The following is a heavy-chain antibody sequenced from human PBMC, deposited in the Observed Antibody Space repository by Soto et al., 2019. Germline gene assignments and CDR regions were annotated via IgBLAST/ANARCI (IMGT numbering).Heavy chain of an antibody. D-gene: IGHD1-1*01. V-gene: IGHV3-30*18. CDR1: GFTFSSYG. CDR3: AKVGSWTNPLEYYFDY. Sequence: GGSLRLSCGASGFTFSSYGMHWVRQAPGKGLEWVAVISYDGSNKYYADSVKGRFTISRDNSKNTLYLQMNSLRAEDTAVYYCAKVGSWTNPLEYYFDYWGQGTLVTVSS. J-gene: IGHJ4*02. CDR2: ISYDGSNK.